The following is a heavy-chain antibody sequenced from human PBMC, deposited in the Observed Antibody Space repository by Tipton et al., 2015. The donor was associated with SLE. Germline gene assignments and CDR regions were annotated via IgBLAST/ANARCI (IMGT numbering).Heavy chain of an antibody. V-gene: IGHV4-39*02. D-gene: IGHD5-24*01. CDR1: GGSISTSSYY. CDR3: ARDGEMTTMEV. Sequence: TLSLTCTVSGGSISTSSYYWGWIRQPPGKGLEWIGNIYYSGSTYYNPSLKSRVTISVDTSKNQFSLKLSSVTAADTAVYYCARDGEMTTMEVWGQGTTVTVSS. J-gene: IGHJ6*02. CDR2: IYYSGST.